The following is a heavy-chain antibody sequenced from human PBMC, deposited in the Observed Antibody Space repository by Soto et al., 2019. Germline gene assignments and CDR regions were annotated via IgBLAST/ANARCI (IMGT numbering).Heavy chain of an antibody. V-gene: IGHV3-48*03. CDR1: GFTFSSYE. CDR3: ARDDSGYPYYFHY. CDR2: LSSCGRTI. Sequence: EVQLLESGGGLVQPGGSLRLSCAASGFTFSSYEMNWVRQAPGKGLEWVSYLSSCGRTIYYADSVRGRFTISRDNAKNSLYLQMFILRAEDMAVYYFARDDSGYPYYFHYWGQGTLVPVSS. D-gene: IGHD3-16*02. J-gene: IGHJ4*02.